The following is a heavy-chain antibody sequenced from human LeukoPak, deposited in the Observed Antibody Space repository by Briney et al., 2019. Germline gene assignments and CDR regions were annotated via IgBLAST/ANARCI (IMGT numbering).Heavy chain of an antibody. Sequence: GGSLRLSCAASGFSFRSYTMNWVRQAPGKGLEWVSVIYSGGNTYYADSVKGRFTISRDNSKNTLYLQMNSLRAEDTAVYYCARSLLYDSSVWGQGTLVTVSS. CDR2: IYSGGNT. CDR1: GFSFRSYT. D-gene: IGHD3-22*01. V-gene: IGHV3-66*01. J-gene: IGHJ4*02. CDR3: ARSLLYDSSV.